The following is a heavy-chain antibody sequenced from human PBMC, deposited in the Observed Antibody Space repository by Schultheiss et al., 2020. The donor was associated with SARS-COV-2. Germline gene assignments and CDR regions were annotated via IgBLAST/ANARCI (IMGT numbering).Heavy chain of an antibody. CDR3: TTHFWSGYWPFDY. Sequence: GESLKISCAASGFTVSSNYMSWVRQAPGKGLEWVSVIYSGGSTYYADSVKGRFTISRDNSKNTLYLQLNSLKTEDTAVYYCTTHFWSGYWPFDYWGQGTLVTVSS. J-gene: IGHJ4*02. CDR1: GFTVSSNY. CDR2: IYSGGST. V-gene: IGHV3-53*01. D-gene: IGHD3-3*01.